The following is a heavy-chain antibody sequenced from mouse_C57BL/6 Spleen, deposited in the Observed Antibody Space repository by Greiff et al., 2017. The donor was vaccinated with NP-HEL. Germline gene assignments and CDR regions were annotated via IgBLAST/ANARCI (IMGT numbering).Heavy chain of an antibody. Sequence: QVQLQQPGTELVKPGASVKLSCKASGYTFTSYWMHWVKQRPGQGLEWIGNINPSNGGTNYNEKFKSKATLTVDKSSSTAYMQLSSLTSEDSAVYYCARGELIYYDPRRFAYWGQGTLVTVSA. CDR2: INPSNGGT. CDR1: GYTFTSYW. CDR3: ARGELIYYDPRRFAY. D-gene: IGHD2-4*01. V-gene: IGHV1-53*01. J-gene: IGHJ3*01.